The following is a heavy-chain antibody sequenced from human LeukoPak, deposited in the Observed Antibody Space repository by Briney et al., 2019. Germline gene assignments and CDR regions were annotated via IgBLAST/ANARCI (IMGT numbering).Heavy chain of an antibody. V-gene: IGHV3-23*01. CDR2: ISGSGGSSGIT. CDR1: GFTFSSYA. D-gene: IGHD3-22*01. Sequence: GGSLRLSCAASGFTFSSYAMSWVRQAPGKGLEWVSAISGSGGSSGITYYADSVKGRFTISRDNSKNTLSLQMNSLRAEDTAVYYCAKFTLGHYDTSSYFEYFDYWGQGTLVTVSS. CDR3: AKFTLGHYDTSSYFEYFDY. J-gene: IGHJ4*02.